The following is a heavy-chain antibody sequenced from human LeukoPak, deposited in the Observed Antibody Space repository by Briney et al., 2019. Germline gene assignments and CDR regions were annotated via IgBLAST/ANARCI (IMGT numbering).Heavy chain of an antibody. J-gene: IGHJ6*03. V-gene: IGHV3-30*02. CDR2: IRYDGSNK. CDR1: GFTFSSYG. D-gene: IGHD6-19*01. CDR3: AKETIAVAGTGYYYYYMDV. Sequence: GGSLRLSCAASGFTFSSYGMHWVRQAPGKGLEWVAFIRYDGSNKYYADSVKGRFTISRDNSKNTLYLQMNSLRAEDMAVYYCAKETIAVAGTGYYYYYMDVWGKGTTVTISS.